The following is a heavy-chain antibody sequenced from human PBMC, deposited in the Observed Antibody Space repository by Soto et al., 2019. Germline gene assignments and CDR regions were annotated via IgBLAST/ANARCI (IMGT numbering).Heavy chain of an antibody. CDR3: ARDRLGDGYNDY. D-gene: IGHD5-12*01. Sequence: TLSLTCAISGDSVSSNSAAWSWIRQSPSRGLEWLGRTYYWSKWYNNYAVSVKSRITINPDTSKNQFSLQLNSVTPGDTAVYYCARDRLGDGYNDYWGQGTLVTVSS. J-gene: IGHJ4*02. CDR2: TYYWSKWYN. CDR1: GDSVSSNSAA. V-gene: IGHV6-1*01.